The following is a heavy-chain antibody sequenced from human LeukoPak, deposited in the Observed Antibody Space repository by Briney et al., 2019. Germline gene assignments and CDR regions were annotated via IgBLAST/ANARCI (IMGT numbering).Heavy chain of an antibody. D-gene: IGHD3-22*01. Sequence: GGSLRLSCAASGFTFSSYGMHWVRQAPGKGLEWVAVICYDGSNKYYADSVKGRFTISRDNSKNTLYLQMNSLRAEDTAVYYYARASMIVVVITIDAFDIWGQGTMVTVSS. CDR1: GFTFSSYG. CDR3: ARASMIVVVITIDAFDI. V-gene: IGHV3-33*01. CDR2: ICYDGSNK. J-gene: IGHJ3*02.